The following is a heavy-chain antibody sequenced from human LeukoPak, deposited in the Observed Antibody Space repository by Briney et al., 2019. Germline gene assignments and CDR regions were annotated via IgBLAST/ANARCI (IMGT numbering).Heavy chain of an antibody. CDR1: GFTFSSYG. Sequence: GGSLRLSCAASGFTFSSYGMTWVRQAPGKGLEWVSVIYSGGSTYYADSVKGRFTISRDNSKNTLYLQMNSLRAEDTAVYYCARGETIDYWGQGTLVTVSS. CDR2: IYSGGST. J-gene: IGHJ4*02. D-gene: IGHD1/OR15-1a*01. V-gene: IGHV3-53*01. CDR3: ARGETIDY.